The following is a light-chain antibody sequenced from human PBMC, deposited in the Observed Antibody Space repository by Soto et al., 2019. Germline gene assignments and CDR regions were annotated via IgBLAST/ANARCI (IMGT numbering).Light chain of an antibody. V-gene: IGKV3-11*01. Sequence: EIVFTQSPATLSLSPGERATLSCRASQSVSSYLAWYQQKPGQAPRLLIYDAYNRATGIQARFSGSGSGTDFTLTIRSLEPEDFAVYYCKQRSNWPITFGQGTRLEIK. CDR1: QSVSSY. J-gene: IGKJ5*01. CDR3: KQRSNWPIT. CDR2: DAY.